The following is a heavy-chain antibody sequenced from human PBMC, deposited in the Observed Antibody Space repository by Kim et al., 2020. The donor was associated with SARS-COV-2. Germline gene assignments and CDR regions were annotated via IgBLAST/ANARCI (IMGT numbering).Heavy chain of an antibody. CDR3: ARGLYSGYDYDAFDI. D-gene: IGHD5-12*01. J-gene: IGHJ3*02. CDR2: IIPIFGTA. V-gene: IGHV1-69*13. Sequence: SVKVSCKASGGTFSSYAISWVRQAPGQGLEWMGGIIPIFGTANYAQKFQGRVTITADESTSTAYMELSSLRSEDTAVYYCARGLYSGYDYDAFDIWGQGTMVTVSS. CDR1: GGTFSSYA.